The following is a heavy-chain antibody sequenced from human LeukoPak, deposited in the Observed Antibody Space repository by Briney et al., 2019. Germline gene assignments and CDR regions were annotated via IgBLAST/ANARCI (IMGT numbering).Heavy chain of an antibody. D-gene: IGHD3/OR15-3a*01. CDR1: GVSLSSSNSY. CDR3: ARQTGSGLFILP. Sequence: SETLSLTCTVSGVSLSSSNSYWGWIRQPPGKGLEWIGSIYYSGNTYYNASLKSQVSISIDTSKDQFSLRLTSVTAADTAVYYCARQTGSGLFILPGGQGTLVTVSS. V-gene: IGHV4-39*01. CDR2: IYYSGNT. J-gene: IGHJ4*02.